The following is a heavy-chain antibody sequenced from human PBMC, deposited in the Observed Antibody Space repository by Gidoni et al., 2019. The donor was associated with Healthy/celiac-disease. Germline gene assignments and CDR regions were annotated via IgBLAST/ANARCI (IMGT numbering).Heavy chain of an antibody. Sequence: QVQLVESGGGVGQPGRSLRLSCAASGFTFSSYGMHWVRQAPGKGLEWVAVISYDGSNKYYADSVKGRFTISRDNSKNTLYLQMNSLRAEDTAVYYCAKVRDQRWLQLGDYWGQGTLVTVSS. V-gene: IGHV3-30*18. CDR3: AKVRDQRWLQLGDY. J-gene: IGHJ4*02. CDR2: ISYDGSNK. CDR1: GFTFSSYG. D-gene: IGHD5-12*01.